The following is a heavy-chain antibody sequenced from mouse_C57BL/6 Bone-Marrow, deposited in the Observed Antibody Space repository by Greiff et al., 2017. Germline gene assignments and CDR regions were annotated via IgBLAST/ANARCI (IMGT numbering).Heavy chain of an antibody. CDR2: IYPRSGNT. D-gene: IGHD2-13*01. Sequence: QVQLKESGAELARPGASVKLSCKASGYTFTSYGISWVKQRTGQGLEWIGEIYPRSGNTYYNEKFKGKATLTADKSSSTAYMELRSLTSEDSAVYFCARGVTLEGWFAYWGQGTLVTVSA. CDR1: GYTFTSYG. CDR3: ARGVTLEGWFAY. J-gene: IGHJ3*01. V-gene: IGHV1-81*01.